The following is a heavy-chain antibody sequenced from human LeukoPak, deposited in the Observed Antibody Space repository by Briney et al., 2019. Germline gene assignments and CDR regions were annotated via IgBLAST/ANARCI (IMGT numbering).Heavy chain of an antibody. D-gene: IGHD2-15*01. V-gene: IGHV4-39*07. Sequence: PSETLSLTCTVSGGSISSSSYYWGWIRQPPGKGLEWIGSIYYSGSTYYNPSLKSRVTISVDTSKNQFSLKLSSVTAADTAVYYCARMKDGRYEDYFDYWGQGTLVTVSS. CDR3: ARMKDGRYEDYFDY. CDR1: GGSISSSSYY. J-gene: IGHJ4*02. CDR2: IYYSGST.